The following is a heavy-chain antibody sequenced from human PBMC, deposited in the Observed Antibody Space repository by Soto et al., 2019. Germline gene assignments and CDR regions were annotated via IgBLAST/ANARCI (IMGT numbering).Heavy chain of an antibody. Sequence: GSGPTLGNPTQTLTLTCTFSGSSLSTSGMCVSWIRQPPGKALEWLALIDWDDDKYYSTSLKTRFTISKDTSKNQVVLTMTNMDPVDTATYYCARSSYSNYVDYYYGMDVWGQGTTVTV. J-gene: IGHJ6*02. CDR2: IDWDDDK. CDR1: GSSLSTSGMC. D-gene: IGHD4-4*01. V-gene: IGHV2-70*01. CDR3: ARSSYSNYVDYYYGMDV.